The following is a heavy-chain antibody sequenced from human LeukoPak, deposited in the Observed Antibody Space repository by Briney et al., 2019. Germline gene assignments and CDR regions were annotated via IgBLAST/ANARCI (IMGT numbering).Heavy chain of an antibody. Sequence: SETLSLTCTVSGGSISSGGYYWSWIRQHPGKGLEWIGYIYYSGSTYYNPSLKSRVTISVDTSKNQFSLKLSSVTVADTAVYYCARDSCSGGSCLFDYWGQGTLVTVSS. CDR3: ARDSCSGGSCLFDY. V-gene: IGHV4-31*03. CDR1: GGSISSGGYY. J-gene: IGHJ4*02. CDR2: IYYSGST. D-gene: IGHD2-15*01.